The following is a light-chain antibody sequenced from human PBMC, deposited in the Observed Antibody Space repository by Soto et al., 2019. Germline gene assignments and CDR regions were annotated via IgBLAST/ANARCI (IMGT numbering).Light chain of an antibody. CDR1: QSISSW. J-gene: IGKJ2*01. CDR2: AAS. Sequence: DIEMTQSPSTLSASVGDRVTISCRASQSISSWLAWYQQKPGKAPKLLIYAASSLQSGVPSRFSGSGSGTDFTLTISSLQPEDFATYYCQQSYSTPYTFGQGTELEIK. CDR3: QQSYSTPYT. V-gene: IGKV1-39*01.